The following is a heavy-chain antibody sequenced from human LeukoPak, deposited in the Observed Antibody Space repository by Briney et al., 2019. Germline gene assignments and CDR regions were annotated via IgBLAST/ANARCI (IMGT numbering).Heavy chain of an antibody. CDR1: GGSISSSSYY. D-gene: IGHD3-16*01. CDR2: ISYSGNI. V-gene: IGHV4-39*01. CDR3: ARQRRLELPDY. Sequence: SETLSLTCTVSGGSISSSSYYWGWIRQPPGKGLEWIGSISYSGNIYYNPSLKSRVTISVDTSKNQFSLKLSSVTAADTAVYYCARQRRLELPDYWGQGTLVTVSS. J-gene: IGHJ4*02.